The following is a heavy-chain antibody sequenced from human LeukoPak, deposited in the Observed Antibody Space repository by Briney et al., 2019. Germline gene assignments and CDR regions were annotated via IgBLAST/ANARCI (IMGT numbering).Heavy chain of an antibody. V-gene: IGHV3-7*04. D-gene: IGHD1-1*01. CDR3: ARGDDFSGDH. J-gene: IGHJ4*02. Sequence: PGRSLRLSCAASGFTFSSYSMNWVRQAPGRGLEWVANVHPEGNEKYHVESVKGRFTISRDNTKNLLFLQMNALRVEDTAVYYCARGDDFSGDHWGQGTLVTVSS. CDR2: VHPEGNEK. CDR1: GFTFSSYS.